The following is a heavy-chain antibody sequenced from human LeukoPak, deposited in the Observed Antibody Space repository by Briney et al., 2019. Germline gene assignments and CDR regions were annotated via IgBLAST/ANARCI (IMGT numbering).Heavy chain of an antibody. CDR1: GGSFSGYY. J-gene: IGHJ6*02. CDR3: AKGSGALTGNIYYYYGIDV. Sequence: PSETLTLTCAVYGGSFSGYYWSWIRQPPGKGLEWIGEINHSGSTNYNPSLKSRVTISVDTSKNQFSLKLEPVTAADKALYYCAKGSGALTGNIYYYYGIDVLGQGTTVTVSS. V-gene: IGHV4-34*01. CDR2: INHSGST. D-gene: IGHD3-9*01.